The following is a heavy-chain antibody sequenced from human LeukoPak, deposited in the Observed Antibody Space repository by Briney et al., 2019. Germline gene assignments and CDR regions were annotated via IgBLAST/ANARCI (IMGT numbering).Heavy chain of an antibody. CDR1: GFTVSSYG. V-gene: IGHV3-23*01. D-gene: IGHD6-13*01. CDR3: AKARIAAAGTGAFDV. J-gene: IGHJ3*01. CDR2: FSATDGSA. Sequence: AGGSLRLSCAVSGFTVSSYGMTWVRQAPGKGLEWVSAFSATDGSAQYAESVKGRFTISRDNSKNSLYLQMSSLRDEDTAVYYCAKARIAAAGTGAFDVWGQGTMVTVSS.